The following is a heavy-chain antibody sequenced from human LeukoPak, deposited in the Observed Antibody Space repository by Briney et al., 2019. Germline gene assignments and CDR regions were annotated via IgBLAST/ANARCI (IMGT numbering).Heavy chain of an antibody. J-gene: IGHJ4*02. CDR2: ISSKGGGT. Sequence: GGSLRLSCSASGFTFSSYAMHWVRQAPGKGLEYVSGISSKGGGTYYAESVKGRVTISRDNSKTTLYLQMRSLRPEDTAVYYCVKDGVVVAVPPHWGRGTLVTVSS. CDR3: VKDGVVVAVPPH. CDR1: GFTFSSYA. V-gene: IGHV3-64D*06. D-gene: IGHD2-15*01.